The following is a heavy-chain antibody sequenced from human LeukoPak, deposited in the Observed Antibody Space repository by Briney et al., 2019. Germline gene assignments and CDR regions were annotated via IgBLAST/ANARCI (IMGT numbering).Heavy chain of an antibody. CDR3: ARDLVSMHYYDSSGYYFNWFDP. CDR2: ISSSSSTI. D-gene: IGHD3-22*01. J-gene: IGHJ5*02. CDR1: GFTFSSYS. V-gene: IGHV3-48*04. Sequence: PGGSLRLSCAASGFTFSSYSMNWVRQAPGKGLEWVSYISSSSSTIYYADSVKGRFTISRDNAKNSLYLQMNSLRAEDTAVYYCARDLVSMHYYDSSGYYFNWFDPWGQGTLVTVSS.